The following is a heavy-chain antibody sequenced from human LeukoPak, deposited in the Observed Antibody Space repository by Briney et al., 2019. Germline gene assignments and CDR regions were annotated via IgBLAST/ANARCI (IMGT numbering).Heavy chain of an antibody. CDR2: ITSSSGVI. CDR1: GFTFSSYS. D-gene: IGHD6-13*01. Sequence: GGSLRLSCAASGFTFSSYSMNWVRKAPGKGLEWVSFITSSSGVIYYADSVKGRFTISRDNAKNSLYLQMNSLRAEDTAVYYCARGRIATAGPARLLECDYWGQGTLVTVSS. CDR3: ARGRIATAGPARLLECDY. V-gene: IGHV3-48*01. J-gene: IGHJ4*02.